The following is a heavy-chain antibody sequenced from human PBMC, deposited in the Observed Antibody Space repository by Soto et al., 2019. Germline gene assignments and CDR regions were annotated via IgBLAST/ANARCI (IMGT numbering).Heavy chain of an antibody. Sequence: PGGSLRLSCAASGFSLSSYGMHWVRQAPGKGLEWVAVIWYDGSKEYYADSVKGRFTISRDKSKNTLYLQMNSLRAEDTAVYYCARHVSCISTSCYYYYYGMDVWGQGTTVTVSS. CDR3: ARHVSCISTSCYYYYYGMDV. CDR1: GFSLSSYG. D-gene: IGHD2-2*01. V-gene: IGHV3-33*01. CDR2: IWYDGSKE. J-gene: IGHJ6*02.